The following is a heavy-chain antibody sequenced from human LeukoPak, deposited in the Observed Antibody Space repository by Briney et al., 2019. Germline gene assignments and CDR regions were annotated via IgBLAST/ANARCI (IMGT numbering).Heavy chain of an antibody. J-gene: IGHJ4*02. D-gene: IGHD2-8*02. CDR1: GFTFSTFA. CDR3: ATYRRVLLPFES. Sequence: GGSLRLSCAASGFTFSTFAMVWVRQPPGKGLGWVSSIFPSGGEIHYADSVRGRFTISRDNSKSTLSLQMNSLRAEDTAIYYCATYRRVLLPFESWGQGTLVTVSS. CDR2: IFPSGGEI. V-gene: IGHV3-23*01.